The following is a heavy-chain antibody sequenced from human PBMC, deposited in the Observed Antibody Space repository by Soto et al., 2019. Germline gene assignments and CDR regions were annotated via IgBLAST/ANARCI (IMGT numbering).Heavy chain of an antibody. CDR2: IKKDESDK. J-gene: IGHJ3*02. V-gene: IGHV3-7*01. Sequence: GGSLRLSCAASGFTFSTYCMGWLRQAPGKGLEWVATIKKDESDKYYVDSVKGRFTISRDNAKNSLYLQMNSLRAEDTAVYYWARAPDYYDSRFYYYEPQGAAFYIWGQGTMVPVSS. D-gene: IGHD3-22*01. CDR1: GFTFSTYC. CDR3: ARAPDYYDSRFYYYEPQGAAFYI.